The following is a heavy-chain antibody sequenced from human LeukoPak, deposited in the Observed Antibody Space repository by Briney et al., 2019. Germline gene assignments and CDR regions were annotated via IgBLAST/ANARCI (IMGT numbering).Heavy chain of an antibody. D-gene: IGHD3-22*01. V-gene: IGHV3-30*04. CDR3: ARGGKRWGITLIVATSTPRDAFDI. CDR1: GFTFSSYA. J-gene: IGHJ3*02. CDR2: ISFDESNK. Sequence: GGSLRLSCAASGFTFSSYAMSWVRQAPGKGLEWVAIISFDESNKYYADSVKGRFTISRDNSKNTLYLQMNSLRAEDTAVYYCARGGKRWGITLIVATSTPRDAFDIWGQGTMVTVSS.